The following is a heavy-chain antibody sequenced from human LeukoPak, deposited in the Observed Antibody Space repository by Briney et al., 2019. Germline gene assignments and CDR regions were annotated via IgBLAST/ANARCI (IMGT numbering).Heavy chain of an antibody. V-gene: IGHV3-23*01. Sequence: PGGSLRLSCAASGFTFSSYARSWVRQAPGKGLEWVSAISGSGGSTYYADSVKGRFTISRDNSKNTLYLQMNSLRAEDTAVYYCAKSVGYDFWSGYAPGFHFDYWGQGTLVTVSS. J-gene: IGHJ4*02. CDR1: GFTFSSYA. CDR2: ISGSGGST. D-gene: IGHD3-3*01. CDR3: AKSVGYDFWSGYAPGFHFDY.